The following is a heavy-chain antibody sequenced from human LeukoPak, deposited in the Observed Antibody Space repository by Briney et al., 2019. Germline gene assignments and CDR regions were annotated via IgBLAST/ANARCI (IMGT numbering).Heavy chain of an antibody. CDR2: IRSKPQSYAT. D-gene: IGHD1-26*01. CDR1: GFTFSDSA. Sequence: GGSLRLSCAASGFTFSDSAIHWVRQASEKGLEWVGRIRSKPQSYATAYDESLKGRFTISRDDSKNTAYLQMSSLKIEDTAVYYCTRVGPSTVVDYWGQGTQVTVSS. J-gene: IGHJ4*02. V-gene: IGHV3-73*01. CDR3: TRVGPSTVVDY.